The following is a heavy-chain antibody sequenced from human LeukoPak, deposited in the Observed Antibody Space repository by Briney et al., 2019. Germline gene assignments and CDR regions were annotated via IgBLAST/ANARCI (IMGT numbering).Heavy chain of an antibody. CDR3: AREYCSSTSCYEVVYFDL. J-gene: IGHJ2*01. CDR2: VYYSGST. CDR1: GGSVNNYY. Sequence: PSETLSLTCTVSGGSVNNYYWGWIRQPPGMGLDWIGIVYYSGSTYYNPSLKSRVTISVDTSKNQFSLKLSSVTAADTAVYYCAREYCSSTSCYEVVYFDLWGRGTLVTVSS. D-gene: IGHD2-2*01. V-gene: IGHV4-39*07.